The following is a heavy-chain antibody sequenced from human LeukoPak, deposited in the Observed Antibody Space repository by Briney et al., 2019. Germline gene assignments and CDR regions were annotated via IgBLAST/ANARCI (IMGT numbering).Heavy chain of an antibody. J-gene: IGHJ5*02. CDR3: ARIDCGDSNWFDP. Sequence: RESGPALVEPTQTLTLTCTSSGFSLNTSGMCVTWIRQPPGKALEWLARIDWDDDKYYSPSLKTRLTISKDTSKNQVVLTMTNMDPVDTATYYCARIDCGDSNWFDPWGQGTLVTVSS. V-gene: IGHV2-70*11. D-gene: IGHD4-17*01. CDR1: GFSLNTSGMC. CDR2: IDWDDDK.